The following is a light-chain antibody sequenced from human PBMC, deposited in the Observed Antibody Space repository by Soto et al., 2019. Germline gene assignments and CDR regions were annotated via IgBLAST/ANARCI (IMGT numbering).Light chain of an antibody. CDR3: QQCNSYPPT. CDR2: KAS. V-gene: IGKV1-5*03. J-gene: IGKJ1*01. Sequence: DIQMTQSPSTLSASVGDRVTITCRASQSISSWLAWYQQKPGKAPKVLIYKASNLQSGVPARFSGSGSGTDVTLTISSLQPDGFATYYCQQCNSYPPTFGQGTTVDIK. CDR1: QSISSW.